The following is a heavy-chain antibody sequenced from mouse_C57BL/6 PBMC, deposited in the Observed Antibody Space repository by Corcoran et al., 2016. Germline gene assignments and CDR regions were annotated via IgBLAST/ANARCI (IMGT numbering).Heavy chain of an antibody. CDR3: ARRSHY. CDR2: INTYSGVP. V-gene: IGHV9-3*01. CDR1: GYTFTTYG. J-gene: IGHJ2*01. Sequence: QIQLVQSGPELKKPGETVKISCKASGYTFTTYGMSWVKQAPGKGLKRMGWINTYSGVPTYADDFKGRFDFSLETSASTAYLQINNLKNEDTATYFGARRSHYWGQGTTLTVSS.